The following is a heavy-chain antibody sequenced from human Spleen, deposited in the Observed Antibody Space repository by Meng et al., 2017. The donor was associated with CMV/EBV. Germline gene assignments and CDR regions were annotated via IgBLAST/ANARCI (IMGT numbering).Heavy chain of an antibody. CDR3: ARDNRIIMGVVLTNYFDY. D-gene: IGHD3-22*01. J-gene: IGHJ4*02. CDR2: IHYGGSA. CDR1: GGSISGTSYY. V-gene: IGHV4-39*07. Sequence: SETLSLTCTVSGGSISGTSYYWGWIRQSPGEGLEWIGSIHYGGSAYYNPSLRSRVSVSVDPSKNQFSLKLSSVTAADMAVYYCARDNRIIMGVVLTNYFDYWGLGTLVTDSS.